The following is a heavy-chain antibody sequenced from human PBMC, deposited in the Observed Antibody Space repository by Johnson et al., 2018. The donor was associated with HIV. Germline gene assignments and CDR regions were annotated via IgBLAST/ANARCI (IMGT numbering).Heavy chain of an antibody. D-gene: IGHD3-10*01. CDR1: GFTVSNNY. J-gene: IGHJ3*02. Sequence: VQLVESGGALVQPGGSLRLSCAASGFTVSNNYVSWVRQAPGKGLEWVSVIYTSGDTYYADSVKGRFTISRDNSKNTLYLQMNSLRAEDTAVYYCARGGCGELLQDDAFDIWGQGTMVTVSS. CDR2: IYTSGDT. CDR3: ARGGCGELLQDDAFDI. V-gene: IGHV3-66*01.